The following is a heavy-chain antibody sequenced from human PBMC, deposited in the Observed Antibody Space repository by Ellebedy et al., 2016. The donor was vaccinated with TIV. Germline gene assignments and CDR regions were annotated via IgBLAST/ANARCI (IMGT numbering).Heavy chain of an antibody. CDR3: AKDTEYYDFWSGYYPLGN. Sequence: GESLKISXAASGFTFSSYAMSWVRQAPGKGLEWVSAISGSGGSTYYADSVKGRFTISRDNSKNTLYLQMNSLRAEDTAVYYCAKDTEYYDFWSGYYPLGNWGQGTLVTVSS. J-gene: IGHJ4*02. V-gene: IGHV3-23*01. CDR1: GFTFSSYA. D-gene: IGHD3-3*01. CDR2: ISGSGGST.